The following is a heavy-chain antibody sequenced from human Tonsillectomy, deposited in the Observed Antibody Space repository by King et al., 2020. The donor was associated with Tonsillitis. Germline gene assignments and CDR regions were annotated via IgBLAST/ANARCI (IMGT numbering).Heavy chain of an antibody. CDR2: ISGSGGST. D-gene: IGHD3-3*01. Sequence: EVQLVESGGGLVQPGGSLRLSCTGSGVTFSSYAMSWVRQAPGGGLEWVSGISGSGGSTYYEDSVKGRFTISRDNSKNTLYLQMKSLRAEDTAVYFCAKEGHYDFWSDYYLSRHPLDYYYMDVWGKGTTVTVTS. CDR1: GVTFSSYA. J-gene: IGHJ6*03. CDR3: AKEGHYDFWSDYYLSRHPLDYYYMDV. V-gene: IGHV3-23*04.